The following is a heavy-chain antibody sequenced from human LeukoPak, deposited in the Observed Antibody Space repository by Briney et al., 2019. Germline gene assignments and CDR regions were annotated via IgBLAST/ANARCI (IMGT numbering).Heavy chain of an antibody. Sequence: SETLSLTCAVYGGSFSGYYWSWIRQPPGKGLEWIGEIYHSGSTNYNPSLKSRVTISVDMSKNQFSLKLSSVTAADTAMYYCARGRYYGMDVWGQGTTVTVSS. CDR3: ARGRYYGMDV. CDR2: IYHSGST. CDR1: GGSFSGYY. V-gene: IGHV4-34*01. J-gene: IGHJ6*02.